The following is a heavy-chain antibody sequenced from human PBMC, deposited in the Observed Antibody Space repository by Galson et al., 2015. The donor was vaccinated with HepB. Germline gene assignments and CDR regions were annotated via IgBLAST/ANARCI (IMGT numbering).Heavy chain of an antibody. D-gene: IGHD3-22*01. Sequence: SVKVSCKASGYIFTAYNIHWVRQDPGQRLEWMGRVNAGNGNTKYSQKFQGRVTFNRDTSASTAYMELSSLRSEDTAVYYCVRGTQGYDDHGGYYWCQETLVSVSS. V-gene: IGHV1-3*01. CDR1: GYIFTAYN. J-gene: IGHJ4*02. CDR2: VNAGNGNT. CDR3: VRGTQGYDDHGGYY.